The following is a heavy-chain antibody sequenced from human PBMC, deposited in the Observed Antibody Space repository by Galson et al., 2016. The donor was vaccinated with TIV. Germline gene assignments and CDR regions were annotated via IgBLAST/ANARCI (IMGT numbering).Heavy chain of an antibody. CDR2: IDPGADTT. Sequence: SGYTFTRYYMHWVRQAPGQGLEWMGVIDPGADTTTYAQKFQGRVTMTRDTSTSTVYMGLSSLRSDDTAVYYCATFSGASGTFDYWGQGAQVTVSS. CDR1: GYTFTRYY. J-gene: IGHJ4*02. D-gene: IGHD2-15*01. V-gene: IGHV1-46*01. CDR3: ATFSGASGTFDY.